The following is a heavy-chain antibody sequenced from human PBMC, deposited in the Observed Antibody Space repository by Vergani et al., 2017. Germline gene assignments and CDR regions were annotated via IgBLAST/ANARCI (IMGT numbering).Heavy chain of an antibody. CDR1: GFTFSSYS. Sequence: EVQLVESGGGLVQPGGSLRLSCAVSGFTFSSYSMNWVRQAPGKGLEWVSYISSSSSTIYYADSVKGRFTISRDNAKNSLYLQMNSLRAEDTAVYYCAIINNVVAALFDYWGQGTLVTVSS. D-gene: IGHD2-15*01. CDR2: ISSSSSTI. V-gene: IGHV3-48*01. J-gene: IGHJ4*02. CDR3: AIINNVVAALFDY.